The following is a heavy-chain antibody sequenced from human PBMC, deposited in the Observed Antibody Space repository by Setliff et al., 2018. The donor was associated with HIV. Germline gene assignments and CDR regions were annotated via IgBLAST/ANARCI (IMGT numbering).Heavy chain of an antibody. CDR2: IYYSGST. CDR3: ARVVYTYYYMDV. Sequence: SETLSLTCTVSGASISRGNYYWTWIRQRPGKGLEWIAFIYYSGSTYYSPSPKSRLMISVDTSKNQFSLNMTSVTAADTAVYFCARVVYTYYYMDVWGKGTTVTVSS. D-gene: IGHD4-4*01. CDR1: GASISRGNYY. J-gene: IGHJ6*03. V-gene: IGHV4-30-4*08.